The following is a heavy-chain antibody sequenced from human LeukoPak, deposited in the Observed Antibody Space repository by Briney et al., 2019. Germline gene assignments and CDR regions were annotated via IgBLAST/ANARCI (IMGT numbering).Heavy chain of an antibody. J-gene: IGHJ4*02. CDR2: LSGSGITT. Sequence: GGSLRLSCAASGFTFSNSAMSWVRQAPGKGLEWVSTLSGSGITTYYADSVKGRFTISRDNSKNTLYLQMNSLRAEDTAVYYCAKDLYGSGSYYADYWGQGTLVTVSS. CDR3: AKDLYGSGSYYADY. CDR1: GFTFSNSA. D-gene: IGHD3-10*01. V-gene: IGHV3-23*01.